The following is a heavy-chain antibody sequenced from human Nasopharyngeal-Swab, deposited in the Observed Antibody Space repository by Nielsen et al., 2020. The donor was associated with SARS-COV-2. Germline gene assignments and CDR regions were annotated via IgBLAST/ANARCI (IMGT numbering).Heavy chain of an antibody. D-gene: IGHD6-19*01. CDR2: ISSSSSYI. CDR3: ARDLTLIAVAGTGY. CDR1: GSTFSSYS. Sequence: GESLKISCAASGSTFSSYSMNWVRQAPGKGLEWVSSISSSSSYIYYADSVKGRFTISRDNAKNSLYLQMNSLRAEDTAVNYCARDLTLIAVAGTGYWGQGTLVTVSS. J-gene: IGHJ4*02. V-gene: IGHV3-21*01.